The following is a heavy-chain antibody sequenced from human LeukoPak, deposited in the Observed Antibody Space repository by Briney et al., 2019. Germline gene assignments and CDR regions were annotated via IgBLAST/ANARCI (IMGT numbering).Heavy chain of an antibody. V-gene: IGHV4-34*01. D-gene: IGHD4-17*01. Sequence: GSLRLSCAASGFTFSNYAMSWVRQPPGKGLEWIGEINHSESTNYNPSLKSRVTISVDTSKNQFSLKLSSVTAADTAVYYCARIETTVTTSRNYYYYYGMDVWGQGTTVTVSS. J-gene: IGHJ6*02. CDR1: GFTFSNYA. CDR2: INHSEST. CDR3: ARIETTVTTSRNYYYYYGMDV.